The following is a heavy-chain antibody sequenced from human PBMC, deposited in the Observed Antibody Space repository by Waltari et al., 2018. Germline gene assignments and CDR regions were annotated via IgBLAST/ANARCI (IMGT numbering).Heavy chain of an antibody. J-gene: IGHJ5*02. CDR1: GYSISSGYY. V-gene: IGHV4-38-2*02. D-gene: IGHD1-26*01. CDR3: ARDRRQWEPLPPNWFDP. Sequence: QVQLQESGPGLVKPSETLSLTCAVSGYSISSGYYWGWIRQPPGKGLEWIGSIYHSGSTYYNPSLKSRVTISVDTSKNQFSLKLSSVTAADTAVYYCARDRRQWEPLPPNWFDPWGQGTLVTVSS. CDR2: IYHSGST.